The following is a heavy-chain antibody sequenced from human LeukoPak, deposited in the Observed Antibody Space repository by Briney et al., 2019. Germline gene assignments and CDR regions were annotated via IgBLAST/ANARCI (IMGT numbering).Heavy chain of an antibody. CDR1: GYSISSGYY. J-gene: IGHJ4*02. CDR3: ARTSHYVDIAATIPYGIYYFDY. Sequence: KPSETLSLTCTVSGYSISSGYYWGWIRQPPGKGLEWIGSIYHSGSTYYNPSLKSRVTISVDTSKNQFSLKLSSVTAADTAVYYCARTSHYVDIAATIPYGIYYFDYWGQGTLVTVSS. D-gene: IGHD5-12*01. CDR2: IYHSGST. V-gene: IGHV4-38-2*02.